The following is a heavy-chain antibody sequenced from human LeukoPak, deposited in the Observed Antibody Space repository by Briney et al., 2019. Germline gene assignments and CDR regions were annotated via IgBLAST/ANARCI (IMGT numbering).Heavy chain of an antibody. V-gene: IGHV4-34*01. Sequence: SSETLSLTCAVYGGSFSGYYWSWIRQPPGKGLEWIGEINHNGSTNYNPSLKSRVTISVDTSKNQFSLKLSSVTAADTAVYYCARGAGSSRRYYYYYYMDVWGKGTTVTVSS. CDR3: ARGAGSSRRYYYYYYMDV. CDR2: INHNGST. D-gene: IGHD2-2*01. CDR1: GGSFSGYY. J-gene: IGHJ6*03.